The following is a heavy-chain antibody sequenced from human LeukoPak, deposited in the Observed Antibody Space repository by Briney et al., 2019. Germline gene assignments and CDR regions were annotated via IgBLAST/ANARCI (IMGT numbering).Heavy chain of an antibody. Sequence: GGSLRLSCAASGFTFSSYSMNWVRQAPGKGLEWVSSISSSSSYIYYADSVKGRFTISRDNAKNSLYLQMNSLRAEDTAVYYCARVPQLAMVRGVIILGGIDYWGQGTLVTVSS. CDR1: GFTFSSYS. V-gene: IGHV3-21*01. CDR2: ISSSSSYI. D-gene: IGHD3-10*01. CDR3: ARVPQLAMVRGVIILGGIDY. J-gene: IGHJ4*02.